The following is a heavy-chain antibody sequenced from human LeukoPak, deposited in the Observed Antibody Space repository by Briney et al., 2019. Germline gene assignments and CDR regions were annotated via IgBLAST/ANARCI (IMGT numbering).Heavy chain of an antibody. D-gene: IGHD5-24*01. CDR2: INPNSGGT. J-gene: IGHJ4*02. Sequence: ASVKVSCKASGYTFTGYYMHWVRQAPGQGLEWMGWINPNSGGTNYAQKFQGRVTITTDESTSTAYMELSSLRSEDTAVYYCARDFRDGYNSHFYWGQGTLVTVSS. CDR3: ARDFRDGYNSHFY. V-gene: IGHV1-2*02. CDR1: GYTFTGYY.